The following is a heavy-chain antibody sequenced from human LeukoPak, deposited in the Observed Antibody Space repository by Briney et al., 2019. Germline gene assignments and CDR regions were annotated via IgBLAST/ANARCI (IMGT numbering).Heavy chain of an antibody. CDR1: GYTFTCYY. CDR3: ARAAIVVVPAATALTSYYYYGMDV. J-gene: IGHJ6*02. Sequence: GASVKVSCKASGYTFTCYYMHWVRHAPGQGLEWMGWINSNSGGTNYEQKFQGRVTMTRDTSIRTAYMGLSRLTSNDTTVYYCARAAIVVVPAATALTSYYYYGMDVWGQGTTVTVSS. V-gene: IGHV1-2*02. D-gene: IGHD2-2*01. CDR2: INSNSGGT.